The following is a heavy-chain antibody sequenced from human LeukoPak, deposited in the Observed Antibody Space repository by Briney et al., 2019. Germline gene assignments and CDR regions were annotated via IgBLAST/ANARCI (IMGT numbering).Heavy chain of an antibody. CDR3: AHLTAEASYYYDY. Sequence: GPTLVNPRQTLTLTCSFSGFSLSSGAVAVGWIRQPPGKALEWLTHIYWNGDEKYNRFLRSRLTITKDTSKNQVVLTMTNMDPVDTGTYYCAHLTAEASYYYDYWGQGILITVSS. CDR2: IYWNGDE. D-gene: IGHD5-18*01. V-gene: IGHV2-5*01. CDR1: GFSLSSGAVA. J-gene: IGHJ4*02.